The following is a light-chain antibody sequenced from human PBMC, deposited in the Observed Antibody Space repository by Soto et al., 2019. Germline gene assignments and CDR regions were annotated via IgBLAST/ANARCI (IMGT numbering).Light chain of an antibody. J-gene: IGKJ4*01. CDR1: QSVGHMF. CDR2: DAY. V-gene: IGKV3-20*01. CDR3: QQTRSYPST. Sequence: EIVLTQSPDTLSLSPGDRATLSCRASQSVGHMFLAWFQQKPGQAPRLLIFDAYRRATGIPDRFSGSGSGTNFALTISRLEPEDFATYYCQQTRSYPSTFGGGTKVEIK.